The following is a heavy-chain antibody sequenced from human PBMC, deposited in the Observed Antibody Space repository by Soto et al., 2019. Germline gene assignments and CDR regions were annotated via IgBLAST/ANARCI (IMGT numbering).Heavy chain of an antibody. J-gene: IGHJ4*02. D-gene: IGHD6-6*01. CDR2: FDPEDGET. CDR3: ATAGGSSSSPYWFDY. V-gene: IGHV1-24*01. CDR1: GYTLTELS. Sequence: AASVKVSFKVCGYTLTELSMHWLRQAPGKGLEWMGGFDPEDGETIYAQKFQGRVTMTEDTSTDTAYMELSSLRSEDTAVYYCATAGGSSSSPYWFDYWGQGTLVTVSS.